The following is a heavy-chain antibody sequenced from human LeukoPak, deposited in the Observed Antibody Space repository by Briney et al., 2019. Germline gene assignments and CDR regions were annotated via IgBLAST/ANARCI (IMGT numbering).Heavy chain of an antibody. V-gene: IGHV1-2*06. D-gene: IGHD1-26*01. J-gene: IGHJ3*02. CDR2: INPNSGGT. CDR1: GYTFTGYW. CDR3: ARFLSGSHDAFDI. Sequence: ASVKVSGKASGYTFTGYWHWVRQAPGQGLEWMGRINPNSGGTDYAQKFQGRVTMTRDTSISTAYMELSSLRSDDTAVYYCARFLSGSHDAFDIWGQGTMVTVSS.